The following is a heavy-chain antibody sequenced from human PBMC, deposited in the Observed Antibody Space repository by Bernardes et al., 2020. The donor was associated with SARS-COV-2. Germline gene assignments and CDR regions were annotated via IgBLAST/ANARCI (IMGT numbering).Heavy chain of an antibody. D-gene: IGHD4-17*01. Sequence: GGSLRLSCAASGFTFSSYSMNWVRQAPGKGLEWVSSISSSSSYIYYADSVKGRFTISRDNAKNSLYLQMNSLRAEDTAVYYCARDRGEDYGNDVGYYYYGMDVWGQGTTVTVSS. J-gene: IGHJ6*02. CDR3: ARDRGEDYGNDVGYYYYGMDV. CDR2: ISSSSSYI. V-gene: IGHV3-21*01. CDR1: GFTFSSYS.